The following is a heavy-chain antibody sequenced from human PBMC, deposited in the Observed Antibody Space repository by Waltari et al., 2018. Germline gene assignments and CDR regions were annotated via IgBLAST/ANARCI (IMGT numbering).Heavy chain of an antibody. J-gene: IGHJ2*01. D-gene: IGHD2-15*01. CDR2: IIPIFGTA. Sequence: QVQLVQSGAAVKKPGSSVKVSCKASGGTFSSYAISWVRQAPGHGLEWMGGIIPIFGTANYAQKFQGRVTITADESTSTAYMELSSLRSEDTAVYYCARDRYCSGGSCYSIWYFDLWGRGTLVTVSS. V-gene: IGHV1-69*13. CDR3: ARDRYCSGGSCYSIWYFDL. CDR1: GGTFSSYA.